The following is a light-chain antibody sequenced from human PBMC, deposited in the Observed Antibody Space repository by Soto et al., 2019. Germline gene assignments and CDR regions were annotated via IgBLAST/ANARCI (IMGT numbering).Light chain of an antibody. V-gene: IGKV3-20*01. CDR2: GAH. CDR3: QQYGSSGT. Sequence: EIVLTQSPATLSLSPGERATLSCRASQSVSSYLAWYQQKPGQAPRLLISGAHNRAPGIPDRFSGSESGTDFTLTISRLEPEDFAVYYCQQYGSSGTFGQGTKVDI. CDR1: QSVSSY. J-gene: IGKJ1*01.